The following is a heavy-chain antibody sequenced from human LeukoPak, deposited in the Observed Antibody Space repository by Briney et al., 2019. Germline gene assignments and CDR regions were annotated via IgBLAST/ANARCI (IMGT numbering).Heavy chain of an antibody. J-gene: IGHJ6*03. CDR1: GFTFSDYY. CDR2: ISSSGSTI. Sequence: GGSLRLSCAASGFTFSDYYMSWIRQAPGKGLEWVPYISSSGSTIYYADSVKGRFTISRDNAKKSLYLQMSSVRAEDTAVYYCTRFAGGHYYMDVWGKGTTVTVSS. V-gene: IGHV3-11*04. CDR3: TRFAGGHYYMDV. D-gene: IGHD3-16*01.